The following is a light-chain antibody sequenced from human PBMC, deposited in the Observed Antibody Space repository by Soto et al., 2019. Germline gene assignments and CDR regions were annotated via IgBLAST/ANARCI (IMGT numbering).Light chain of an antibody. V-gene: IGKV1-39*01. CDR2: GAS. CDR3: QQSYITPWT. J-gene: IGKJ1*01. Sequence: DIRMTQSPSSLSASAGDRVTITCRASASISTFLNWYQQTPGKAPKLLIYGASSLQTGVPSRLSGSGSGTDFTLTISSLQPEDFATYYCQQSYITPWTFGQGTKVDIK. CDR1: ASISTF.